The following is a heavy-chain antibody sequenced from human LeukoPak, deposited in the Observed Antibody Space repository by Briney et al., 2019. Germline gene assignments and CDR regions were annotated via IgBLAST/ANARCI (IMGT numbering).Heavy chain of an antibody. CDR1: GGSISNRNYY. CDR2: IYTSGST. J-gene: IGHJ6*03. V-gene: IGHV4-61*02. D-gene: IGHD5-18*01. CDR3: ARTTEGGYSYGYFYYYYMDV. Sequence: SETLSLTCTVSGGSISNRNYYWSWIRQPAGKGLEWIGRIYTSGSTNYNPSLKSRVTISVDTSKNQFSLKLSSVTAADTAVYYCARTTEGGYSYGYFYYYYMDVWGKGTTVTVSS.